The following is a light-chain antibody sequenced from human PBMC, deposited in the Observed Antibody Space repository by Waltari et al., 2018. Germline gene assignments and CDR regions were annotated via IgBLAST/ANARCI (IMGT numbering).Light chain of an antibody. Sequence: QSALTQPASLSGSPGQSITISCAGTKNDIGTYNFVSWFQQFPGQAPKLIVSEATTRPSGVSYRFSGSKSGNTASLTISGLQAEDEADYYCCSYAGGSRVIFGGGTKLTVL. V-gene: IGLV2-23*01. J-gene: IGLJ2*01. CDR2: EAT. CDR1: KNDIGTYNF. CDR3: CSYAGGSRVI.